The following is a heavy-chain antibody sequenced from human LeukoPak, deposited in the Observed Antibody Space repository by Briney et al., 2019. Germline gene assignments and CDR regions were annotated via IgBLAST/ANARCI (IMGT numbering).Heavy chain of an antibody. D-gene: IGHD4-17*01. CDR1: GFPFSDYY. V-gene: IGHV3-9*01. Sequence: GGSLRLSCAASGFPFSDYYMTWLRQAPGKGLEWVSGISWNSGSIGYADSVKGRFTISRDNAKNSLYLQMNSLRAEDTALYYCAKEVRYGDYVFDYWGQGTLVTVSS. CDR3: AKEVRYGDYVFDY. J-gene: IGHJ4*02. CDR2: ISWNSGSI.